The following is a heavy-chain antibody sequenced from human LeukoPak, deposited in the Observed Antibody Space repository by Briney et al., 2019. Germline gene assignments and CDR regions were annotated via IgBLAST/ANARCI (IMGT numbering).Heavy chain of an antibody. CDR3: AKAFYSSGWLFDY. Sequence: PGGSLRLSCAASGFTFSSYAMNWVRQAPGQGLEWVSVISGSGRSTYYADSVKGRFTISRDNSKNTLYLQMNSLRAEDTAVYYCAKAFYSSGWLFDYWGQGTLVTVSS. V-gene: IGHV3-23*01. CDR1: GFTFSSYA. CDR2: ISGSGRST. J-gene: IGHJ4*02. D-gene: IGHD6-19*01.